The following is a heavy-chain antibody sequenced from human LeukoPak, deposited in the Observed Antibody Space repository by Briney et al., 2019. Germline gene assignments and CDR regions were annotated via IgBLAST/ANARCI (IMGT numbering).Heavy chain of an antibody. CDR1: GFTFDDYA. CDR2: ISGDGGST. D-gene: IGHD1-26*01. V-gene: IGHV3-43*02. CDR3: AKDQGWELLHDAFDI. J-gene: IGHJ3*02. Sequence: GGSLRLSCAASGFTFDDYAMHWARQAPGKGLEWVSLISGDGGSTYYADSVKGRFTISRDNSKNSLYLQMNSLRTEDTALYYCAKDQGWELLHDAFDIWGQGTMVTVSS.